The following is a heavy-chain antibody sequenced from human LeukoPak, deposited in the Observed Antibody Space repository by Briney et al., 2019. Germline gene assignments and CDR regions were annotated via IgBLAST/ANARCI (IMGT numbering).Heavy chain of an antibody. D-gene: IGHD1-14*01. V-gene: IGHV3-43*01. CDR2: ISWDGGST. CDR1: GFTFDDYT. CDR3: AKGANHGYYYMDV. J-gene: IGHJ6*03. Sequence: GGSLRLSCAASGFTFDDYTMHWVRQAPGKGLEWVSLISWDGGSTYYADSVKGRFTISRDNSKNSLYLQMNSLRTEDTALYYCAKGANHGYYYMDVWGKGTTVTVSS.